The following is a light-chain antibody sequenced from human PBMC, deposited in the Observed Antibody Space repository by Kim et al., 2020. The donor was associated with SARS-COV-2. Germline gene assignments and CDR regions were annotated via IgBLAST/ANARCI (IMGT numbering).Light chain of an antibody. V-gene: IGLV1-47*01. J-gene: IGLJ2*01. CDR2: RDT. CDR3: SARDDRLSNVV. Sequence: QSVLTQPPSASGTPGQRVTISCSGSSSDIGNNYVYWYQQLTGTAPKLLIYRDTQRPSGVPDRFSGSKSGTSASLAISGLRSEDEADYYCSARDDRLSNVVFGGGTQLTVL. CDR1: SSDIGNNY.